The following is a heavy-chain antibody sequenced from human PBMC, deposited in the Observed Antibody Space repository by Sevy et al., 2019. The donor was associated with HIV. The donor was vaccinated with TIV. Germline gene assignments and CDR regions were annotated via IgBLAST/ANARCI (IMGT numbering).Heavy chain of an antibody. CDR1: GFRFTDYW. D-gene: IGHD3-16*01. J-gene: IGHJ4*02. CDR3: AREVGGFNWRPYYFDS. V-gene: IGHV3-7*01. Sequence: GGSLRLSCAASGFRFTDYWMCWVRQTPGKGLEWVATIKQDESEKYYVDSVKGRFAISRDNGKNSVSLQMNGLRVEDTALYYCAREVGGFNWRPYYFDSWGQGTLVTVSS. CDR2: IKQDESEK.